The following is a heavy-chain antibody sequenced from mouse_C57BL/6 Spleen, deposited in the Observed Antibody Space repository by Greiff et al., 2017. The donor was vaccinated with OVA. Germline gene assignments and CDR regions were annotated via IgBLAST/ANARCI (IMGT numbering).Heavy chain of an antibody. J-gene: IGHJ4*01. CDR3: TRSYYYGSSLLYAMDY. CDR1: GYTFTDYE. D-gene: IGHD1-1*01. Sequence: QVQLKQSGAELVRPGASVTLSCKASGYTFTDYEMPWVKQTPVHGLEWIGAIDPETGGTAYNQKFKGKAILTADKSSSTAYMELRSLTSEDSAVYYCTRSYYYGSSLLYAMDYWGQGTSVTVSS. CDR2: IDPETGGT. V-gene: IGHV1-15*01.